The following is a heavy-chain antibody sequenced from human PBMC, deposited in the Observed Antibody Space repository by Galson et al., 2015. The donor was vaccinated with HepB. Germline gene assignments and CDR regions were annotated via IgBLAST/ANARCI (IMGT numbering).Heavy chain of an antibody. Sequence: SLRLSCAASGFTFSSYAMSWVRQAPGKGLEWVSAISGSGGSTYYADSVKGRFTISRDNSKNTLYLQMNSLRAEDTAVYYCARGGGYCSSTSCPNNLDYWGQGTLVTVSS. J-gene: IGHJ4*02. CDR3: ARGGGYCSSTSCPNNLDY. CDR1: GFTFSSYA. V-gene: IGHV3-23*01. CDR2: ISGSGGST. D-gene: IGHD2-2*01.